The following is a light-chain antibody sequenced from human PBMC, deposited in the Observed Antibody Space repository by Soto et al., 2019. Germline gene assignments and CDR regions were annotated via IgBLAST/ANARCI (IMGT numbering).Light chain of an antibody. CDR3: SSYTSSSTLYV. J-gene: IGLJ1*01. Sequence: QSVLTQPASVSGSPGQSITISCTGTSSDVGGYNYVSWYQQHPRKAPKLMIYDVSNRPSGVSNRFSGSKSGNTASLTISGLQAEDEADYYCSSYTSSSTLYVFGTGTKLTVL. CDR1: SSDVGGYNY. CDR2: DVS. V-gene: IGLV2-14*01.